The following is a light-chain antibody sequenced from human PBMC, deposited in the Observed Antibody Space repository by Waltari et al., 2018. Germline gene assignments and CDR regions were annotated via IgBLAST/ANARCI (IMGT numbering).Light chain of an antibody. CDR2: SNN. Sequence: QSLLTQPPSVSGTPGQRVTISCSGSTSNIGSNVVSWYQQLPGAAPKFLIHSNNQRPSGVPDRFSCSKSGTSASLAISGLQSADEADYYCSAWDDSLNGHVVFGGGTKLIVL. CDR1: TSNIGSNV. J-gene: IGLJ2*01. CDR3: SAWDDSLNGHVV. V-gene: IGLV1-44*01.